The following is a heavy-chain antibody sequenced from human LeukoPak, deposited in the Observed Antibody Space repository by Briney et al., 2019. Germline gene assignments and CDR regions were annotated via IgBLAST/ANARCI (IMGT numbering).Heavy chain of an antibody. CDR3: ARNRYYYGSGSYGVPNWFDP. J-gene: IGHJ5*02. CDR2: VIHGGST. D-gene: IGHD3-10*01. Sequence: SETLSLTCAVYGGSFSGHSWSWIRQPPGKGLEWIGEVIHGGSTNYNPSLKSRVIISLDTSKNQFSLKLSSVTAADTAVYYCARNRYYYGSGSYGVPNWFDPWGQGTLVTVSS. V-gene: IGHV4-34*12. CDR1: GGSFSGHS.